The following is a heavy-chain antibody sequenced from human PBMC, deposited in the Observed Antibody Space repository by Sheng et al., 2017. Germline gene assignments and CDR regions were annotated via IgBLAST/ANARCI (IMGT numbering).Heavy chain of an antibody. CDR1: GGSISSSSYY. CDR3: ARVVPTMVRGVIWFDP. Sequence: QLQLQESGPGLVKPSETLSLTCTVSGGSISSSSYYWGWIRQPPGKGLEWIGSIYYSGSTYYNPSLKSRVTISVDTSKNQFSLKLSSVTAADTAVYYCARVVPTMVRGVIWFDPWGQGTLVTVSS. D-gene: IGHD3-10*01. V-gene: IGHV4-39*07. CDR2: IYYSGST. J-gene: IGHJ5*02.